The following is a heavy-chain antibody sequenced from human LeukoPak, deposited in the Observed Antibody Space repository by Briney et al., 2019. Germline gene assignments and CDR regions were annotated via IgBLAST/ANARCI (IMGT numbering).Heavy chain of an antibody. V-gene: IGHV1-69*04. CDR1: GGTFSSYA. CDR3: ARATYYYYYGMDV. Sequence: ASVKVSCKASGGTFSSYAISWVRQAPGQGLEWMGRIIPILGIANYAQKFQGRVTITADKSTSTAYVELSSLRSEDTAVYYCARATYYYYYGMDVWGQGTTVTVSS. CDR2: IIPILGIA. J-gene: IGHJ6*02.